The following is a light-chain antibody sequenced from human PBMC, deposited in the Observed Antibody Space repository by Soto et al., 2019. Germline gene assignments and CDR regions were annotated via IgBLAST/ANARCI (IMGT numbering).Light chain of an antibody. Sequence: QAVVTQPPSVSAAPGQKVTISCSGRSSNIGSYYVSWYQQVPGTAPKLLIYENDERPSGIPDRFSGSKSGTSATLGITGLQTGDEADYYCGTWDSSLSVVVFGGGTKVTVL. CDR1: SSNIGSYY. CDR3: GTWDSSLSVVV. J-gene: IGLJ2*01. V-gene: IGLV1-51*02. CDR2: END.